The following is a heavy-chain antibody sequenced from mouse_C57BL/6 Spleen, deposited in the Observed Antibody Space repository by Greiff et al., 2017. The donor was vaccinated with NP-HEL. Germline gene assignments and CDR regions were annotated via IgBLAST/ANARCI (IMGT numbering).Heavy chain of an antibody. CDR1: GYTFTSYW. J-gene: IGHJ3*01. V-gene: IGHV1-55*01. CDR2: IYPGSGSS. Sequence: QVQLKQSGAELVKPGASVKMSCKASGYTFTSYWITWVKQRPGQGLEWIGDIYPGSGSSNYNEKFKSKATLTVDTSSSTAYMQLSSLTSEDSAVYFCAWGFAYWGQGTLVTVSA. CDR3: AWGFAY.